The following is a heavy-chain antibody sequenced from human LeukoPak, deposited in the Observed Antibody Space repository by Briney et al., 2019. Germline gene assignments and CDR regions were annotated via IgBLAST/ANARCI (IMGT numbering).Heavy chain of an antibody. Sequence: PGGSLRLSCAASGFTFNNAWMSWVRQAPGKGLEWVGRIKSKTDGGTTDYAAPVKGRFTISRDDSKNTLYLQMNSLKTEDTAVYYCTTEGGWSFYFDYWGQGTLVTVSS. D-gene: IGHD2-15*01. J-gene: IGHJ4*02. V-gene: IGHV3-15*01. CDR3: TTEGGWSFYFDY. CDR2: IKSKTDGGTT. CDR1: GFTFNNAW.